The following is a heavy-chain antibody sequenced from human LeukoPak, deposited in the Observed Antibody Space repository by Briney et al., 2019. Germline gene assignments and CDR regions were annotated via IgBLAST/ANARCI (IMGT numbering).Heavy chain of an antibody. J-gene: IGHJ3*02. CDR1: GGTFSRND. CDR2: IIPIFATA. V-gene: IGHV1-69*13. D-gene: IGHD3-10*01. CDR3: AVGVRGSGSYQIWGHAFDI. Sequence: GASVKVSCKASGGTFSRNDISWVRQAPGQGLEWMGGIIPIFATADYAQKFQGRVTITADESTSTAYMELSSLRSEDTAVYYCAVGVRGSGSYQIWGHAFDIWGQGTMVTVSS.